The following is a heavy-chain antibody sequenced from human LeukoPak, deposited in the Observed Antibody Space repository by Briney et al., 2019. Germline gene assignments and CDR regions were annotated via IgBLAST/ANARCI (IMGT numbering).Heavy chain of an antibody. CDR3: ARVDGYNGGYYYYYMDV. CDR2: IYHSGST. J-gene: IGHJ6*03. CDR1: GYSISSGYY. Sequence: SETLSLTCTVSGYSISSGYYWGWIRQPPGKGLEWIGSIYHSGSTYYNPSLKSRVTISVDTSKNQFSLKLSSVTAADTAVYYCARVDGYNGGYYYYYMDVWGKGTTVTVSS. D-gene: IGHD5-24*01. V-gene: IGHV4-38-2*02.